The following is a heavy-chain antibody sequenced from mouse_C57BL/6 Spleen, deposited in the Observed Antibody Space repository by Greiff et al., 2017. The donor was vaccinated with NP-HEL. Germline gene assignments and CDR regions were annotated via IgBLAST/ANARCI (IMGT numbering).Heavy chain of an antibody. J-gene: IGHJ2*01. D-gene: IGHD4-1*01. V-gene: IGHV1-80*01. Sequence: VQLVESGAELVKPGASVKISCKASGYAFSSYWMNWVKQRPGKGLEWIGQIYPGDGDTNYNGKFKGKATLTADKSSSTAYMQLSSLTSEDSAVYFCARSQLTGTFGYYFDYWGQGTTLTVSS. CDR1: GYAFSSYW. CDR2: IYPGDGDT. CDR3: ARSQLTGTFGYYFDY.